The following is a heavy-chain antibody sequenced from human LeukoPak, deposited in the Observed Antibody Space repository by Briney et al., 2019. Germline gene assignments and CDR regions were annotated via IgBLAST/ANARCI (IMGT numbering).Heavy chain of an antibody. CDR3: ARVRDSSSSWFDP. CDR1: GFTFSSYS. CDR2: ISTSSSYI. D-gene: IGHD6-6*01. J-gene: IGHJ5*02. V-gene: IGHV3-21*01. Sequence: PGGSLRLSCAASGFTFSSYSINWVRQAPGKGLEWVSSISTSSSYIYYADSVTGRFTISRDNANNSLFLQMDSLRDEDTAVYYCARVRDSSSSWFDPWGQGTLVTVSS.